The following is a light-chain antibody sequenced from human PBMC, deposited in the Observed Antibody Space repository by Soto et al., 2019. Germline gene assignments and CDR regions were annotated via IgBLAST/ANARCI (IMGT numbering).Light chain of an antibody. J-gene: IGKJ2*01. Sequence: DIQMTQSPSTLSESVGDRVTITCRASQSISSWLAWYQQKPGKAPKLLIYDASSLESGVPSRFSGSGSGTEFTLTISSLQPDDFATYYCQQYNSYRYTFGQGTKLEIK. CDR2: DAS. V-gene: IGKV1-5*01. CDR3: QQYNSYRYT. CDR1: QSISSW.